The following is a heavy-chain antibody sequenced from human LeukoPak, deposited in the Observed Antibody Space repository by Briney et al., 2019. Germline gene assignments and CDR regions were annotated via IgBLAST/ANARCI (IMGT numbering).Heavy chain of an antibody. V-gene: IGHV4-39*01. J-gene: IGHJ4*02. Sequence: SGTLSLTCTVSGGSISSSSYFWGWIRQPPGKGLEWIGSIFYSGSTYYNPSLNSRVTISIDASKNQFSLRLSSVTAADTAVYYCARQMNTVTADYWGQGTLVTVSS. D-gene: IGHD4-17*01. CDR2: IFYSGST. CDR1: GGSISSSSYF. CDR3: ARQMNTVTADY.